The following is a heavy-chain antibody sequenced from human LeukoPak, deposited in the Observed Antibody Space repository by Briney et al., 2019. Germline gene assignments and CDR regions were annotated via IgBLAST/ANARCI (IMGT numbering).Heavy chain of an antibody. J-gene: IGHJ4*02. Sequence: PGGSLRLSCAASGFTFSSYAMSWVRQAPGKGLEWVPVISGSGDTTHYADSVKGRFTISRDNSKNTLYLQMKSLRVEDTAVYYCATKLRFLEWSIPVDYWSQGTLVTVSS. CDR3: ATKLRFLEWSIPVDY. CDR2: ISGSGDTT. CDR1: GFTFSSYA. V-gene: IGHV3-23*01. D-gene: IGHD3-3*01.